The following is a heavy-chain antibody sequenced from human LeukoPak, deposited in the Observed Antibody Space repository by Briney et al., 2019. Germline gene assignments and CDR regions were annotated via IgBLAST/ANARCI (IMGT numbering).Heavy chain of an antibody. D-gene: IGHD4-17*01. J-gene: IGHJ5*02. CDR3: ARDRQHNYGSVLDP. CDR2: TYFSGRSNY. CDR1: GGSISTYH. V-gene: IGHV4-59*01. Sequence: TSETLSLTCTVSGGSISTYHWNWIRQPPGKGLEWIGETYFSGRSNYNYNPSLKSRVTISVDTSNNQFSLEMTSVTAADTAVYYCARDRQHNYGSVLDPWGRGTLVTVSS.